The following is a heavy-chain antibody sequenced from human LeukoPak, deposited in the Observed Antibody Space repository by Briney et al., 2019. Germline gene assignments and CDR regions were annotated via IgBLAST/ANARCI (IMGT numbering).Heavy chain of an antibody. CDR1: GYKFTSYW. CDR2: IDPSDSYT. CDR3: ARVLGYSYGWNY. V-gene: IGHV5-10-1*01. D-gene: IGHD5-18*01. J-gene: IGHJ4*02. Sequence: GESLRISCKGSGYKFTSYWINWVRQMPGKGLEWMGRIDPSDSYTMYSPPFQGHVTISADKSISTAYLQWSSLKASDSAVYYCARVLGYSYGWNYWGQGTLVTVSS.